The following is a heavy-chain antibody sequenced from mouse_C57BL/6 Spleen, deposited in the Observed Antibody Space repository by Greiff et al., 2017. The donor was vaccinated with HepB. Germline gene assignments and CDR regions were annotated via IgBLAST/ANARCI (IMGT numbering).Heavy chain of an antibody. V-gene: IGHV1-69*01. D-gene: IGHD2-1*01. J-gene: IGHJ3*01. CDR1: GYTFTSYW. Sequence: QVQLQQPGAELVMPGASVKLSCKASGYTFTSYWMHWVKQRPGQGLEWIGEIDPSDSYTNYNQKFKGKSTLTVDKSSSTAYMQLSSLTSEDSAVYYCARRGAYGNYAWFAYWGQGTLVTVSA. CDR2: IDPSDSYT. CDR3: ARRGAYGNYAWFAY.